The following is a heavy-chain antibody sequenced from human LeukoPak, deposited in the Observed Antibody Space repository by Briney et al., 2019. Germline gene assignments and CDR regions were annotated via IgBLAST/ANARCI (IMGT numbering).Heavy chain of an antibody. J-gene: IGHJ4*02. V-gene: IGHV3-23*01. CDR3: ATRPTVGGITPTFDH. D-gene: IGHD3-16*02. Sequence: QAGGSLRLSCAASGFTFGNCAMNWVRRAPGRGLEWVSAISGTGGSTYYADSVKGRFTISRDNAKNALYLQMNTLRAEDTAIYSCATRPTVGGITPTFDHWGQGTPVTVSS. CDR2: ISGTGGST. CDR1: GFTFGNCA.